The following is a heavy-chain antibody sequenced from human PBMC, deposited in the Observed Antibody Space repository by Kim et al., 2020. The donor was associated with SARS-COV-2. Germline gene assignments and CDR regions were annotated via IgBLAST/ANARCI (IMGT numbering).Heavy chain of an antibody. CDR1: GGSISSSSYY. V-gene: IGHV4-39*01. CDR2: IYYSGST. D-gene: IGHD3-10*01. Sequence: SETLSLTCTVSGGSISSSSYYWGWIRQPPGKGLEWIGSIYYSGSTYYNPSLKSRVTISVDTSKNQFSLKLSSVTAADTAVYYCARHLYYYGSGSYYNSSPFAWFDPWGQGTLVTVSS. J-gene: IGHJ5*02. CDR3: ARHLYYYGSGSYYNSSPFAWFDP.